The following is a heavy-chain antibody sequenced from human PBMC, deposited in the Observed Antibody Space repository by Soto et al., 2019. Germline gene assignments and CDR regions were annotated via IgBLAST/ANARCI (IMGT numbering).Heavy chain of an antibody. CDR1: GGSISSYY. Sequence: SETLSLTCTVSGGSISSYYWSWIRQPPGKGLEWIGYIYYRGSTNYNPSLKSRVTISVDTSKNQFSLKLSSVTAADTAVYYCARVRRVLMVYAHYAFDALDIWGQGTMVTVSS. D-gene: IGHD2-8*01. CDR3: ARVRRVLMVYAHYAFDALDI. CDR2: IYYRGST. J-gene: IGHJ3*02. V-gene: IGHV4-59*01.